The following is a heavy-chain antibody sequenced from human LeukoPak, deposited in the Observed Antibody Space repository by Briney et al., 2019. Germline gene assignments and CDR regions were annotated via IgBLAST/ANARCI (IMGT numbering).Heavy chain of an antibody. CDR1: GGTFSSYA. CDR3: ASVDTAMATDAFDI. V-gene: IGHV1-69*05. J-gene: IGHJ3*02. D-gene: IGHD5-18*01. CDR2: IIPIFGTA. Sequence: SVKVSCKASGGTFSSYAISWVRQAPGQGLEWMGGIIPIFGTANYALKFQGRVTITTDESTSTAYMELSSLRSEDTAVYYCASVDTAMATDAFDIWGQGTMVTVSS.